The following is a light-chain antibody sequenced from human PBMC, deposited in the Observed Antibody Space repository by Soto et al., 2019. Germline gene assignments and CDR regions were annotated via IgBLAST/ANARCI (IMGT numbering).Light chain of an antibody. CDR2: EAS. CDR3: QQYSSYSPYT. V-gene: IGKV1-5*03. Sequence: DIQMTQSPSTLSASVGDRVTITCRASQSISSWLAWYQQRPGKAPKLLIYEASTLHSGVPSRFSGSGSGTEFTLTISSLQPDDFATYYCQQYSSYSPYTFGQGTKLEIK. CDR1: QSISSW. J-gene: IGKJ2*01.